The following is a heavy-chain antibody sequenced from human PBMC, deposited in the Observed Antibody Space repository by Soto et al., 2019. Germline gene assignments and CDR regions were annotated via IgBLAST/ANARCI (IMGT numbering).Heavy chain of an antibody. Sequence: QVQLQESGPGLVKPSGTLSLTCAVSGGSISSSNWWSWVRQPPGKGLEWIGEIYHSGRTNYNPSLKSRVTISVDKSKNQVSLKMSSVTAADTAVYYCARVGGYCSGGSCYSRRVRCDYWGQGTLVTVSS. J-gene: IGHJ4*02. V-gene: IGHV4-4*02. CDR2: IYHSGRT. D-gene: IGHD2-15*01. CDR3: ARVGGYCSGGSCYSRRVRCDY. CDR1: GGSISSSNW.